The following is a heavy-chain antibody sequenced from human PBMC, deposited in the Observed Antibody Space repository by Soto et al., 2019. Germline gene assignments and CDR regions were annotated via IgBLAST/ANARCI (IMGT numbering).Heavy chain of an antibody. CDR1: GGSISSSSYY. CDR3: ARHFTMVRGVIITADDAFDI. D-gene: IGHD3-10*01. Sequence: SSETLSLTCTVSGGSISSSSYYWGWIRQPPGKGLEWIGSIYYSGSTYYNPSLKSRVTISVDTSKNQFSLKLSSVTAADTAVYYCARHFTMVRGVIITADDAFDIWGQGTMVTVSS. V-gene: IGHV4-39*01. J-gene: IGHJ3*02. CDR2: IYYSGST.